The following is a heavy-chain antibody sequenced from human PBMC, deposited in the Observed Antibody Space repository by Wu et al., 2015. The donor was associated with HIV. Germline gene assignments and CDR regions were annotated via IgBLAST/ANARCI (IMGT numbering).Heavy chain of an antibody. J-gene: IGHJ4*02. CDR3: ARLDRYYDSSGRHWDYFHF. Sequence: QVQLVQSGAEVRKPGSSVKVSCKASGGTFSRSGFSWVRQVSGQGFEWMGRIIPINGAANYAQKFEGRVTITADESTHTAYMDLSSLTSEDTAVYYCARLDRYYDSSGRHWDYFHFWGQGTLVTVSS. V-gene: IGHV1-69*11. D-gene: IGHD3-22*01. CDR1: GGTFSRSG. CDR2: IIPINGAA.